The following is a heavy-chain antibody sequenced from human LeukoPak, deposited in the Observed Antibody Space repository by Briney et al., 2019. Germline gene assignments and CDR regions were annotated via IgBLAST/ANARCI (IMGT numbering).Heavy chain of an antibody. V-gene: IGHV3-30*18. Sequence: GGSLRLSCAASGFTFNTYGMNWVRQAPGKGLEWVAVLSYDDGSNKYYADSVKDRFTISRDNSKNTLYLQMNSLRAEDTAVYYSAKALTEYTSYYYYGMDVWGQGTTVTVSS. D-gene: IGHD1-14*01. CDR2: LSYDDGSNK. CDR3: AKALTEYTSYYYYGMDV. J-gene: IGHJ6*02. CDR1: GFTFNTYG.